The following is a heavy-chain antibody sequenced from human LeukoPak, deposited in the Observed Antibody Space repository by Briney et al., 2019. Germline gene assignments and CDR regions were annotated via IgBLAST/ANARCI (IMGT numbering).Heavy chain of an antibody. CDR1: GFTFSSYG. Sequence: GGSLRLSCAASGFTFSSYGMHWVRQAPGKGLERVAVISYDGSNQYYADSVKGRFTISRDNSKNTLYLQMNSLRAEDTAVYYCAKEGYDYVWGSYRYSPYYYYGMDVWGQGTTVTVSS. CDR2: ISYDGSNQ. V-gene: IGHV3-30*18. D-gene: IGHD3-16*02. CDR3: AKEGYDYVWGSYRYSPYYYYGMDV. J-gene: IGHJ6*02.